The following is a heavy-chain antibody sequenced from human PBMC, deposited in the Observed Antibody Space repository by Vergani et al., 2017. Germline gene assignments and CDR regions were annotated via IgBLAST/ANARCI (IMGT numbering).Heavy chain of an antibody. D-gene: IGHD6-19*01. Sequence: QVQLQESGPGLVKPSQTLSLTCTVSGGSISSGSYYWSWIRQPAGKGLEWIGRIYTSGSTNYNPSLKSRVTMSVDTSKNQFSLKLSSVTAADTAVYYCASTSLGEGWYRVWGQGTLVTVSS. J-gene: IGHJ4*02. CDR2: IYTSGST. V-gene: IGHV4-61*02. CDR3: ASTSLGEGWYRV. CDR1: GGSISSGSYY.